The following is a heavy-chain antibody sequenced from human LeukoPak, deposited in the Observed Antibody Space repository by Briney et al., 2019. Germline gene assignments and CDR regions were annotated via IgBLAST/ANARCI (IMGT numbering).Heavy chain of an antibody. J-gene: IGHJ5*02. V-gene: IGHV4-39*07. CDR1: GGSISSGGYY. CDR2: VYYSGST. D-gene: IGHD1-7*01. CDR3: ARDYRSVGTGTNSFDP. Sequence: SETLSLTCTVSGGSISSGGYYWSWIRQHPGKGLEWIGTVYYSGSTYYNPSLKSRVTISLDTSKNQFSLKLTSVTAADTAVYYCARDYRSVGTGTNSFDPWGQGTLVTVSS.